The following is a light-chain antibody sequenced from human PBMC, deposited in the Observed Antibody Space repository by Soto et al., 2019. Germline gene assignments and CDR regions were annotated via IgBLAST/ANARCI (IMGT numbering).Light chain of an antibody. V-gene: IGLV2-14*01. Sequence: QSALTQPASVSGSPGQSITISCTGTSSDVGGYNHVSWYQQYPGKAPKLIIYELSNRPSGISNRFSGSKSGNTASLTISGRHTEDEEDDYSSYTNSSTLLYVFGTGTKVTVL. CDR2: ELS. CDR1: SSDVGGYNH. CDR3: SSYTNSSTLLYV. J-gene: IGLJ1*01.